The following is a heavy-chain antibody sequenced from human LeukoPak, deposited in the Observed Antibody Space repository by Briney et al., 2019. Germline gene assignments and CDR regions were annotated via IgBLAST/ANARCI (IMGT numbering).Heavy chain of an antibody. D-gene: IGHD3-22*01. CDR3: AKGDNYYDSSGYYYVRAPSDY. CDR1: GFTFSSYG. CDR2: TSYNGNNK. J-gene: IGHJ4*02. V-gene: IGHV3-30*18. Sequence: GRSLRLSCAASGFTFSSYGMHWVRQAPGKGLEWVAGTSYNGNNKYYADSVKGRFSISRDNSKNTLYLQMDSLRAEDTAVYYCAKGDNYYDSSGYYYVRAPSDYWGQGTLVTVSS.